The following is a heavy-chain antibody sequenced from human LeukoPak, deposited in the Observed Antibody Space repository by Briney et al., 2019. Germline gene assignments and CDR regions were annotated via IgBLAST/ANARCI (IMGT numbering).Heavy chain of an antibody. CDR2: ISGSGGTT. V-gene: IGHV3-23*01. J-gene: IGHJ4*02. D-gene: IGHD4-17*01. CDR3: AKDSSTTVTTKGGPRRSFDY. CDR1: GFTFSSYA. Sequence: PGGSLRLSCAASGFTFSSYAMSWVRQAPGKGLEWVSVISGSGGTTCYADSVKGRFTISRDNSKNTLYLQMNSLRAEDTAIYYCAKDSSTTVTTKGGPRRSFDYWGLGTLVTVSS.